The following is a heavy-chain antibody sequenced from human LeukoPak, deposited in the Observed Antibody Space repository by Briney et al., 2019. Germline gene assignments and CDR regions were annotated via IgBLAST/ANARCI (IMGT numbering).Heavy chain of an antibody. D-gene: IGHD3-10*01. CDR2: ISAYNGDT. V-gene: IGHV1-18*01. J-gene: IGHJ5*02. CDR1: GYTFTNYF. Sequence: ASVKVSCKASGYTFTNYFITWVRQAPGQGLEWMGWISAYNGDTNYGQKLQGRVTMTTDTSTSTAYMELRSLTSDDTAVYYCARDYERIIMVRGVPLSPQTVFDPWGQGTLVTVSS. CDR3: ARDYERIIMVRGVPLSPQTVFDP.